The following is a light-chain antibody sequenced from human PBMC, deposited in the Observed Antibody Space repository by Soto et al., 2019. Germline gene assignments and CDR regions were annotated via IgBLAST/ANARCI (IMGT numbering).Light chain of an antibody. CDR2: EVS. CDR3: SSYAGSNAVV. Sequence: QSALTQPPSASGSPGQSVTISCTGTSSDVGGYNFVSWYRQHPGKAPKLMIYEVSKRPSGVPDRFSGSKSGNTASLTVSGLQAEDEAEYCCSSYAGSNAVVFGGGTKLTVL. V-gene: IGLV2-8*01. J-gene: IGLJ3*02. CDR1: SSDVGGYNF.